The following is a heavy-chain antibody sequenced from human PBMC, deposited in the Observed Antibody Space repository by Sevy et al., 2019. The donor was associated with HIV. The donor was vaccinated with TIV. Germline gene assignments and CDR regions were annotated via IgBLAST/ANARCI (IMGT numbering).Heavy chain of an antibody. V-gene: IGHV3-21*01. D-gene: IGHD5-18*01. Sequence: GGSPRLSCAASGFTFSSYSMNWVRQAPGKGLEWVSSISSSRSYIYYADSVKGRFTISRDNAKNSLYLQMNSLRAEDTAVYYCARDLGQLWTKWFDPWGQGTLVTVSS. CDR2: ISSSRSYI. CDR3: ARDLGQLWTKWFDP. J-gene: IGHJ5*02. CDR1: GFTFSSYS.